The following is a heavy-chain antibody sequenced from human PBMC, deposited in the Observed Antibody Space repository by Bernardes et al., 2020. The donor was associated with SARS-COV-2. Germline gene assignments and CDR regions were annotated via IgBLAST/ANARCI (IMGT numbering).Heavy chain of an antibody. V-gene: IGHV4-34*01. J-gene: IGHJ4*02. Sequence: SETLSLTRAVYGESFTHYYWSWIRQAPGKGLEWIGEINRGASPTYNPSLLSRVAISVDSSKTQFSLRLNSVTAADTAVYFCARGGQYIKHGITLMVPKYHFDDGSPGGLVTVSS. CDR2: INRGASP. CDR3: ARGGQYIKHGITLMVPKYHFDD. CDR1: GESFTHYY. D-gene: IGHD3-22*01.